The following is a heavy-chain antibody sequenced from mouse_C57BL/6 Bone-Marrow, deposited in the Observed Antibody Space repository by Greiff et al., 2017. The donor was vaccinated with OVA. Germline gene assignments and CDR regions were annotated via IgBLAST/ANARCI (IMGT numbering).Heavy chain of an antibody. D-gene: IGHD1-1*01. J-gene: IGHJ2*01. Sequence: VQLQQSVAELVRPGASVKLSCTASGFNIKNTYMHWVKQRPEQGLEWIGRIDPANGNTKYAPKFQGKATITADTSSNTAYLQLSSLTSEDTAIYYCARHYYGSSYLYYFDYWGQGTTLTVSS. V-gene: IGHV14-3*01. CDR3: ARHYYGSSYLYYFDY. CDR1: GFNIKNTY. CDR2: IDPANGNT.